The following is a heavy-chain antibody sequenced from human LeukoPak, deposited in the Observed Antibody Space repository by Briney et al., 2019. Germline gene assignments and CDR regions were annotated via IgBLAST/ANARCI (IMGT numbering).Heavy chain of an antibody. V-gene: IGHV1-46*01. Sequence: ASVTVSRMASGYTYTNYYMHWVRPTPGQGREWVAIMNPGGGSTTYAQKLQGRATMTRDTSADTSTTTVYMELNSLRSEDTAVYYCARSPDCSGANCPFDLWGQGTLVTVSS. D-gene: IGHD2-15*01. CDR2: MNPGGGST. J-gene: IGHJ5*02. CDR1: GYTYTNYY. CDR3: ARSPDCSGANCPFDL.